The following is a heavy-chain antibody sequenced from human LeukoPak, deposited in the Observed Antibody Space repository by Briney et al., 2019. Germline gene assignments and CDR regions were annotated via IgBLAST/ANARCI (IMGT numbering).Heavy chain of an antibody. CDR2: ISAYNGNT. J-gene: IGHJ4*02. Sequence: ASVTLSCMASGYTFTSYGISWVRQAPGHGLGWIGWISAYNGNTNYAQKLQGRVTMTTDTSTSTAYMELRSLRSDDTAVYYCAREEQLGPLDYWGQGTLVTVSS. V-gene: IGHV1-18*01. CDR3: AREEQLGPLDY. CDR1: GYTFTSYG. D-gene: IGHD6-6*01.